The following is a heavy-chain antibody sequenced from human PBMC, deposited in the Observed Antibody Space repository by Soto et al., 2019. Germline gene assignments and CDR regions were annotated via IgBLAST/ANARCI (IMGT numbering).Heavy chain of an antibody. CDR1: GFSLSTSGVG. CDR3: ARRSRDFDFSWFDP. D-gene: IGHD5-12*01. Sequence: QITLKESGPTLVKPTQTLTLTCTISGFSLSTSGVGVGWFRQPPGKALEWLALTYWDDDKRYSPSLNSRLTITKDTSKNQVVLSMTNMAPVDTATYYCARRSRDFDFSWFDPWGQGILVTVSS. CDR2: TYWDDDK. J-gene: IGHJ5*02. V-gene: IGHV2-5*02.